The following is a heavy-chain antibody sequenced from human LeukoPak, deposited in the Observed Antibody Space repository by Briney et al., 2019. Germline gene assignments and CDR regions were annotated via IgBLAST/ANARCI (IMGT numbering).Heavy chain of an antibody. V-gene: IGHV1-18*01. CDR2: ISAYNGNT. CDR1: GYTFTSYG. Sequence: ASVKVSCKASGYTFTSYGISWVRQAPGQGLEWMGWISAYNGNTNYAQKLQGRVTMTTDTSTNTAYMELRSLRSDDTAVYYCARDPRRWFGEFLVNGYYFDYWGQGTLVTVSS. D-gene: IGHD3-10*01. CDR3: ARDPRRWFGEFLVNGYYFDY. J-gene: IGHJ4*02.